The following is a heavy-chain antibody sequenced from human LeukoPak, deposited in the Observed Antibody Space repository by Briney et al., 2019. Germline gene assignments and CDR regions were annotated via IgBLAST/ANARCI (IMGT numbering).Heavy chain of an antibody. CDR2: SSGSGGST. CDR3: AKDIMVENYYDSSGYYPY. CDR1: GFTFSSYA. Sequence: PGGSLRLSCAASGFTFSSYAMSWVRQAPGKGLEWVSASSGSGGSTYYADSVKGRFTISRDNSKNTLYLQMNSLRAEDTAVYYCAKDIMVENYYDSSGYYPYWGQGTLVTVSS. J-gene: IGHJ4*02. D-gene: IGHD3-22*01. V-gene: IGHV3-23*01.